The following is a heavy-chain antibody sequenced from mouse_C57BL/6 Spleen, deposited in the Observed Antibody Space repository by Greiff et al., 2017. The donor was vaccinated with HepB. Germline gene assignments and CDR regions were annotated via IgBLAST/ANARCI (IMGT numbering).Heavy chain of an antibody. CDR1: GYTFTDYN. J-gene: IGHJ2*01. CDR3: ARLSYDSNYVGFDY. V-gene: IGHV1-22*01. D-gene: IGHD2-5*01. Sequence: VQLQQSGPELVKPGASVKMSCKASGYTFTDYNMHWVKQSHGQSLEWIGYINPNNGGTSYNKKFKGKATLTVNKSSSTAYMELRSLTSEDSAVYYCARLSYDSNYVGFDYWGQGTTLTVSS. CDR2: INPNNGGT.